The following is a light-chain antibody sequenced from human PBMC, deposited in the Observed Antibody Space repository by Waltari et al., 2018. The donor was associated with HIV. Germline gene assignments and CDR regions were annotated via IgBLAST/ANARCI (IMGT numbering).Light chain of an antibody. Sequence: DIQMTQSLPSLSASVGDRVTISCRASQNIRDYLNWYQQTPGNPPKLLIYSASSLHSGVPPRFSGSGSGTEFTLTISSLQPEDFATYYCQHSFTFPLTFGGGTKVDIK. V-gene: IGKV1-39*01. J-gene: IGKJ4*01. CDR3: QHSFTFPLT. CDR2: SAS. CDR1: QNIRDY.